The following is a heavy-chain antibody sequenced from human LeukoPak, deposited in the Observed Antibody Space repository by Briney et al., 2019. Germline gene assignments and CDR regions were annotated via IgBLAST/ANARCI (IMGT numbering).Heavy chain of an antibody. CDR3: ARTTVRDGYNYYGIDV. V-gene: IGHV6-1*01. CDR1: VDSVSSNSAA. J-gene: IGHJ6*02. D-gene: IGHD1-1*01. CDR2: TYYRSKWYD. Sequence: SQTLSLTCAISVDSVSSNSAAWNWIRQSPSRGLEWLGRTYYRSKWYDEYAVSVKSRITIKPDTSKNQFSLQLNSVTPEDTAVYYCARTTVRDGYNYYGIDVWGQGTTVTVSS.